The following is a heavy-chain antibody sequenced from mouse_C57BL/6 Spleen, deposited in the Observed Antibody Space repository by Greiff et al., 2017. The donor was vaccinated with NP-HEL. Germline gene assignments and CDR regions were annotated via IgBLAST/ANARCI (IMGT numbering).Heavy chain of an antibody. V-gene: IGHV1-72*01. Sequence: VQLQQPGTELVKPGASVKLSCKASGYTFTSYWMHWVKQRPGQGLEWIGRIDPNSGGTKYNEKFKSKATLTVDKPSSTAYMQLSSLTSEDSAVYYCARFGGYYVDYWGQGTTLTVSS. CDR2: IDPNSGGT. CDR3: ARFGGYYVDY. D-gene: IGHD3-1*01. J-gene: IGHJ2*01. CDR1: GYTFTSYW.